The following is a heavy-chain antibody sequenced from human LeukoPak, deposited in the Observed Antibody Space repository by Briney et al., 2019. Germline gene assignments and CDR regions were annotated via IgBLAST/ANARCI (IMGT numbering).Heavy chain of an antibody. D-gene: IGHD2-21*02. CDR3: AKDILAYCGGDCSGPFDY. Sequence: PGRSLRLSCAASGFTFSSYGMHWVRQAPGKGLEWVAVIWYDGSNKYYADSVKGRFTISGDNSKNTLYLQMNSLRAEDTAVYYCAKDILAYCGGDCSGPFDYWGQGTLVTVSS. CDR2: IWYDGSNK. V-gene: IGHV3-33*06. CDR1: GFTFSSYG. J-gene: IGHJ4*02.